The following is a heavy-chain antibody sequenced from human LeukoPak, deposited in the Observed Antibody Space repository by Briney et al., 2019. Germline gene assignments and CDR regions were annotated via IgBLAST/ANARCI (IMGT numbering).Heavy chain of an antibody. CDR2: IYYSGST. CDR3: ARDRMQWLHSDF. CDR1: GGSISSSSYY. J-gene: IGHJ4*02. D-gene: IGHD6-19*01. Sequence: SETLSLTCTVSGGSISSSSYYWDWIRQPPGKGLEWIGSIYYSGSTYYNPSLKSRVTISVDTSKNQFSLRLSSVTAADTAVHYCARDRMQWLHSDFWGQGTLVTVSS. V-gene: IGHV4-39*07.